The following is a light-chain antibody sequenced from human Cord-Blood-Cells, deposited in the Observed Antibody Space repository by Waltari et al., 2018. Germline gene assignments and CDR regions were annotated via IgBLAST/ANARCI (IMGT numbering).Light chain of an antibody. CDR3: QSYDSSLSGSVV. V-gene: IGLV1-40*01. J-gene: IGLJ2*01. CDR1: SPNIRAGYD. CDR2: GNS. Sequence: QSVLTQPPSVSGAPGQRVTISCTGSSPNIRAGYDVHWYQQLPGTAPKLLIYGNSNRPSGVPDRFSGSKSGTSASLAITGLQAEDEADYYCQSYDSSLSGSVVFGGGTKLTVL.